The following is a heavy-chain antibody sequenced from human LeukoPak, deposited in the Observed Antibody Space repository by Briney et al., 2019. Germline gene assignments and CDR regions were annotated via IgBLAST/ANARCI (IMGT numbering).Heavy chain of an antibody. D-gene: IGHD3-3*01. J-gene: IGHJ4*02. V-gene: IGHV1-69*06. Sequence: SVKVSCKASGGTFSSYAISWVRQAPGQGLEWMGVIIPMFGTANYAQKFQGRVTITADKSTTTAYMELSSLRSVDTAMYYCARDRYYDFWSGSHYFDYWGQGTLVTVSS. CDR2: IIPMFGTA. CDR1: GGTFSSYA. CDR3: ARDRYYDFWSGSHYFDY.